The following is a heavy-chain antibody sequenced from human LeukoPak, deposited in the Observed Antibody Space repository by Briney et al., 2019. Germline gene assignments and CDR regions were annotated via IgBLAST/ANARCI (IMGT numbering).Heavy chain of an antibody. CDR2: ISGSGGST. CDR3: AKSGIAAAGTPTYFDY. CDR1: GFTFSSYA. J-gene: IGHJ4*02. Sequence: GSLSLSCAASGFTFSSYAMSWVRPAPGKGLEWVSAISGSGGSTYYADSVKGRFTISRDNSKNTLYLQMNSLRAEDTAVYYCAKSGIAAAGTPTYFDYWGQGTLVTVSS. D-gene: IGHD6-13*01. V-gene: IGHV3-23*01.